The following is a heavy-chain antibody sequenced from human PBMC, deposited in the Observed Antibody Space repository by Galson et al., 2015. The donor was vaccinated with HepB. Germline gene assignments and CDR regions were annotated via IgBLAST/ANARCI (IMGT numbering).Heavy chain of an antibody. Sequence: SLRLSCAASGFTFSSYSMNWVRQAPGKGLEWVSYISSSTIYYADSVKGRFTISRDNAKKSLYLPMNSLRDEDTAVYYCARDYYNSSGYYYGGYWGQGTLVTVSS. CDR2: ISSSTI. D-gene: IGHD3-22*01. V-gene: IGHV3-48*02. CDR3: ARDYYNSSGYYYGGY. CDR1: GFTFSSYS. J-gene: IGHJ4*02.